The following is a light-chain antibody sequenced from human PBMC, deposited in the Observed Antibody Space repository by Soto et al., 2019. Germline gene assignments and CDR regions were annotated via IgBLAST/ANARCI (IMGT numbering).Light chain of an antibody. CDR1: QSVSNNY. Sequence: EIVLTQYPGTLSMSPGERATLSCRASQSVSNNYLAWYQQKPGQAPRLLIYGASNRATGIPDRFSGSGSGTDFTLTISRLEPEDFAVYYCQQYDSSPPFALTFGGGTKVDVK. CDR2: GAS. V-gene: IGKV3-20*01. J-gene: IGKJ4*01. CDR3: QQYDSSPPFALT.